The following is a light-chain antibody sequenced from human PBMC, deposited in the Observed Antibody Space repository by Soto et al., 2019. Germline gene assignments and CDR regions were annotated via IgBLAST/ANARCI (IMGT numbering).Light chain of an antibody. V-gene: IGKV3-11*01. Sequence: EIVLTQPPATLSLSPGERATLSCRASQSVSSYLAWYQQKPGQAPRLFIFDASNRATGVPARFSGSRSGTDFTLTISSLEPEDFAVYFCQQRSEWPITFGQGTRLEIK. CDR3: QQRSEWPIT. J-gene: IGKJ5*01. CDR2: DAS. CDR1: QSVSSY.